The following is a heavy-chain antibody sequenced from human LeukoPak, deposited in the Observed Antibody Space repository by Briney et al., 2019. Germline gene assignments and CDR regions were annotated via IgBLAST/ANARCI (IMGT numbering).Heavy chain of an antibody. CDR1: GGSFSGYY. D-gene: IGHD5-24*01. Sequence: KPSETLSLTCAVYGGSFSGYYWSWIRQPPGKGLEWIGEINHSGSTNYNPSLKSRVTISVDTSKNQFSLKLSSVTAADTAVYYCARVRRWLQEGWFDPWGQGTLVTVSS. V-gene: IGHV4-34*01. CDR2: INHSGST. CDR3: ARVRRWLQEGWFDP. J-gene: IGHJ5*02.